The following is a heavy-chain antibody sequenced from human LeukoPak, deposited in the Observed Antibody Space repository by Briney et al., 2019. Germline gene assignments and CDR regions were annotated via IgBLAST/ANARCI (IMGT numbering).Heavy chain of an antibody. J-gene: IGHJ4*02. D-gene: IGHD3-10*01. V-gene: IGHV1-8*01. CDR2: MNPNSGNT. CDR3: ATRGRFSADY. CDR1: GYTFTSYD. Sequence: GASVTVSCKASGYTFTSYDINWVRQAPGQGLEWMGWMNPNSGNTGYAQKFQGRVTMTRNTSIGTAYMELSSLRSEDTAVYYCATRGRFSADYWGQGTLVTDSS.